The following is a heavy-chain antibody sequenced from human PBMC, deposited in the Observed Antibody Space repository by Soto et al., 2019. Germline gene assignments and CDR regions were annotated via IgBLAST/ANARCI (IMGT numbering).Heavy chain of an antibody. D-gene: IGHD6-13*01. CDR1: GFSFSSYD. CDR2: IWYDGSNK. CDR3: ARGYSSSRDLGY. Sequence: QVQLVESGGGVVQPGTSLRLSCAASGFSFSSYDIHWVRQAPGKGLEWVAVIWYDGSNKYYADSVKGRFIISRDNSKNTLYLQMNSQRADDTAVYYCARGYSSSRDLGYWGQGTLVTVSS. J-gene: IGHJ4*02. V-gene: IGHV3-33*01.